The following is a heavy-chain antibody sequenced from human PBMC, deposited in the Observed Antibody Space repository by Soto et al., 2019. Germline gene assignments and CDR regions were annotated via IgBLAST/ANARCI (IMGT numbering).Heavy chain of an antibody. J-gene: IGHJ3*02. D-gene: IGHD3-22*01. Sequence: VGSLRLSCAASGFTVSSNYMSWVRQAPGKGLEWVSVIYSGGSTYYADSVKGRFTISRDNSKNTLYLQMNSLRAEDTAVDYCARGSYDSSGPDAFDIWGQGTMVTVSS. CDR1: GFTVSSNY. CDR2: IYSGGST. CDR3: ARGSYDSSGPDAFDI. V-gene: IGHV3-66*01.